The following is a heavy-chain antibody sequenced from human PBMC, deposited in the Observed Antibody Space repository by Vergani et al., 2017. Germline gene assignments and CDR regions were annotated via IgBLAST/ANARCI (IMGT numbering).Heavy chain of an antibody. V-gene: IGHV1-8*02. CDR2: MNPNSGNT. J-gene: IGHJ4*02. CDR1: GYTFTSYD. Sequence: QVQLVQSGAEVKKPGASVKVSCKASGYTFTSYDINWVRQATGQGLEWMGWMNPNSGNTGYAQKFQGRVTMTRNTSISTAYMELSRLRSDDTAVYYCARASTTVIPLDYWGQGTLVTVSS. D-gene: IGHD4-17*01. CDR3: ARASTTVIPLDY.